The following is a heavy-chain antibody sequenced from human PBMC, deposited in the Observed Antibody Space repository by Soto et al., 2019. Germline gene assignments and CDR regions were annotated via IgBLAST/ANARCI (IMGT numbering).Heavy chain of an antibody. D-gene: IGHD1-26*01. Sequence: GGSXRLSCASSGFTFNLYGIHWFRQAPGRGLEWVALISHDERKKYYSDSVSGRFTVSRDNYKSTMYLQMNSLKPEETAIYYCEKDTTRIDNPEGLFEYWGQGTLV. CDR3: EKDTTRIDNPEGLFEY. J-gene: IGHJ4*02. V-gene: IGHV3-30*18. CDR2: ISHDERKK. CDR1: GFTFNLYG.